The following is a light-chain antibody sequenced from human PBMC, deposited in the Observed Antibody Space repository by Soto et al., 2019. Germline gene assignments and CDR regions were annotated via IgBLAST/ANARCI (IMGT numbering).Light chain of an antibody. J-gene: IGKJ1*01. V-gene: IGKV1-5*01. CDR3: QHHNSYSQT. CDR1: QSIRHY. CDR2: GAS. Sequence: DIPMTQSPPTLSASVGDRVTITCRASQSIRHYLAWYQQMPGKAPKLLIYGASTLQSGVPSRFRGSGSGTEFTLTISSLQPDDFGTYFCQHHNSYSQTFGQGTKVEIK.